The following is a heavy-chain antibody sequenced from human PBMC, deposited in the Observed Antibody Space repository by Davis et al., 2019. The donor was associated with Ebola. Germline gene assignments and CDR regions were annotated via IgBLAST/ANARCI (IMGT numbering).Heavy chain of an antibody. V-gene: IGHV3-7*01. J-gene: IGHJ4*02. Sequence: GGSLRLSCAASGFTFSSYWMSWVRQAPGKGLEWVANIKQDGSEKYYADSVKGRFTISRDNSKNTLYLQMNSLRAEDTAVYYCARGALALDYWGQGTLVTVSS. CDR2: IKQDGSEK. CDR3: ARGALALDY. CDR1: GFTFSSYW.